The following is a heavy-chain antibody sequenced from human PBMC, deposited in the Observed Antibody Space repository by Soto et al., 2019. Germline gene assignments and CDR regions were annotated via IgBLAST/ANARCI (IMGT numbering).Heavy chain of an antibody. Sequence: QVHLLQSGAEVRKPGASVKVSCQVSGDTLSDLSIHWVRQAPGKGLEWMGGFEPEDGKAVYAQNFRGRVTMTEDTSLETASVEVNNLRAEDTAVYYCATVGSRGWGSFFDSWGQGSLITVSS. D-gene: IGHD6-19*01. CDR3: ATVGSRGWGSFFDS. CDR2: FEPEDGKA. J-gene: IGHJ4*02. V-gene: IGHV1-24*01. CDR1: GDTLSDLS.